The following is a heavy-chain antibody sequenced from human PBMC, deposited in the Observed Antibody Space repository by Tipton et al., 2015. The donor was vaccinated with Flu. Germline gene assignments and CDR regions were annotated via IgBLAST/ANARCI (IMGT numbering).Heavy chain of an antibody. Sequence: QLVQSGAEVKKPGASVKVSCKASGYTFISNHMHWLRQAPGQGLEWMGIMNPRDETTTYAQRFQDRVTMTSDTSTTTFYMELSSLTSEDTAVYYCARDGGQYGDCDQWGQGTLVTVSS. CDR2: MNPRDETT. V-gene: IGHV1-46*01. D-gene: IGHD2-21*02. J-gene: IGHJ4*02. CDR1: GYTFISNH. CDR3: ARDGGQYGDCDQ.